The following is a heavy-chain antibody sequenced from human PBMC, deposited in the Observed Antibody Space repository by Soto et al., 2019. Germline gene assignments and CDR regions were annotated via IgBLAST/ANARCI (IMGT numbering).Heavy chain of an antibody. CDR2: ISSSSSYT. J-gene: IGHJ3*02. CDR1: GFTFSDYY. D-gene: IGHD4-17*01. V-gene: IGHV3-11*06. Sequence: QVQLVESGGGLVKLGGSLRLSCAASGFTFSDYYMSWIRQAPGKGLEWVSYISSSSSYTNYADSVKGRFTISRDNAKNSLYLQMNSLRAEDTAVYYCARDSVTASHDAFDIWGQGTMVTVSS. CDR3: ARDSVTASHDAFDI.